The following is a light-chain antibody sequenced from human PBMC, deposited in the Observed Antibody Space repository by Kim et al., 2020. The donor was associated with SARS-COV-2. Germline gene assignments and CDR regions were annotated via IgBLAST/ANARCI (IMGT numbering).Light chain of an antibody. CDR3: QQYNSYPRT. V-gene: IGKV1-5*01. CDR1: ERISSW. J-gene: IGKJ1*01. Sequence: DIQMTQSPSSLSASIGDRVTVTCRASERISSWLAWYQQKPGKAPKVVIYDASILESGVPSRFSGSGSGTEFTLTISSLQPDDFATYYCQQYNSYPRTFGQGTKVDIK. CDR2: DAS.